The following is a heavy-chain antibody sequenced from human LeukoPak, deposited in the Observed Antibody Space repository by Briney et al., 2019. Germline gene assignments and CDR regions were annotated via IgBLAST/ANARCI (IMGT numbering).Heavy chain of an antibody. Sequence: GGSLRLSCSTSGFTFGDHAMSWVRQAPGKGLEWVGFIRSKAYRGTTEYATSVRGRFSISRDDSNSIAYLQMNTLQTEDTAVYYCARGPIQLWIHNAMDVWGQGTTVTVSS. D-gene: IGHD5-18*01. CDR3: ARGPIQLWIHNAMDV. J-gene: IGHJ6*02. V-gene: IGHV3-49*04. CDR2: IRSKAYRGTT. CDR1: GFTFGDHA.